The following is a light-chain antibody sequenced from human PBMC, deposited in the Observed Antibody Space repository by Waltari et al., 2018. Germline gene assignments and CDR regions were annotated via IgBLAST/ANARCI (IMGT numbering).Light chain of an antibody. V-gene: IGLV1-47*01. J-gene: IGLJ3*02. CDR2: MNS. CDR1: TSNIGQTY. CDR3: AAWDASLHAWL. Sequence: QSVLTQPPSASGTPGQRVTISCSGGTSNIGQTYVFWLQPLPGTAPKVLIYMNSARPSGVPDRFSGSTAGTSASLASSGLRSENEADYYCAAWDASLHAWLFGGGTKLTVL.